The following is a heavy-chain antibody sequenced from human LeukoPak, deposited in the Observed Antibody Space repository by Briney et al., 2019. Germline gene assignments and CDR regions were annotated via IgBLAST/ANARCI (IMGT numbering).Heavy chain of an antibody. CDR2: IWYDGSNK. J-gene: IGHJ4*02. V-gene: IGHV3-33*01. CDR3: ARESSGREGYFDY. CDR1: GFTFSSYG. D-gene: IGHD6-19*01. Sequence: GGSLRLSCAASGFTFSSYGMHWVRQAPGKGLEWVAVIWYDGSNKYYADSVKGRFTISRDNSKNTLYLQMNSLRAEDTAVYYCARESSGREGYFDYWGRGTLVTVSS.